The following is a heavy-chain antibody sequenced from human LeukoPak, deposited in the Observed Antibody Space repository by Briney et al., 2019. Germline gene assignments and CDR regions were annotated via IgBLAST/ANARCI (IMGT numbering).Heavy chain of an antibody. V-gene: IGHV3-74*01. Sequence: SGGSLRLSCAASGFTFSSYWMHWVRQAPGKGLVWVSRINSDGSSTSYADSVKGRFTISRDNAKNTLYLQMNSLRAEDTAVYYCARANGGYSYGQFDYWGQGTLVTVSS. CDR2: INSDGSST. J-gene: IGHJ4*02. D-gene: IGHD5-18*01. CDR3: ARANGGYSYGQFDY. CDR1: GFTFSSYW.